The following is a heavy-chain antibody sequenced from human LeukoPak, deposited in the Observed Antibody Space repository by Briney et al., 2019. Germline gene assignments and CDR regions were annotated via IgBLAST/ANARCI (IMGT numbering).Heavy chain of an antibody. V-gene: IGHV3-74*01. J-gene: IGHJ4*02. CDR2: INNDGSTT. D-gene: IGHD6-19*01. Sequence: PGGSLRLSCAVSGFTFSSYWMHWVRQAQGKGLVWVSRINNDGSTTAYADSVKGRFTISRDNTKNTLYLQMNSLRAEDTAVYYCARTYSSFDYWGQGTLVSVSS. CDR3: ARTYSSFDY. CDR1: GFTFSSYW.